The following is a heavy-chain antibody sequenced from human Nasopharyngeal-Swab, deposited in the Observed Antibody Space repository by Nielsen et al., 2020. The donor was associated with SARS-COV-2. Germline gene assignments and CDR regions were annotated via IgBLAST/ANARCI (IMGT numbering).Heavy chain of an antibody. J-gene: IGHJ4*02. CDR2: IYYSGST. Sequence: SETLSLTCTVSGGSVSSSRSYWGWIRQPPGKGLEWIGSIYYSGSTYYTPSLESRVTISVDTSKNQFSLKVRSVTAADTAVYYCARAGVDTSTGSSGGCFDYWGQGTLVTVSS. CDR1: GGSVSSSRSY. CDR3: ARAGVDTSTGSSGGCFDY. V-gene: IGHV4-39*01. D-gene: IGHD3-9*01.